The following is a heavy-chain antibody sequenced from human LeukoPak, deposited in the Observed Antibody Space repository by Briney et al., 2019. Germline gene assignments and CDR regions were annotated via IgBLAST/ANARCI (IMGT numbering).Heavy chain of an antibody. J-gene: IGHJ5*02. V-gene: IGHV4-59*01. Sequence: SGTLSLTCTVSGGSISSYYWSWIRQPPGKGLEWIGYIYYSGSTNYNPSLKSRVTISVDTSKNQFSLKLSSVTAADTAVYYCASSTVTSDWFDPWGQGTLVTVSS. D-gene: IGHD4-17*01. CDR1: GGSISSYY. CDR2: IYYSGST. CDR3: ASSTVTSDWFDP.